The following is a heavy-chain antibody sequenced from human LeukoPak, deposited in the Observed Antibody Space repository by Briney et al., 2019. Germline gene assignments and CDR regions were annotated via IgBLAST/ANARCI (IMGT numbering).Heavy chain of an antibody. CDR2: ISRSGEST. D-gene: IGHD3-10*01. CDR3: ATWTSGSFDY. Sequence: GGSLRLSCAASGFTFSYYAMTWVRQAPGKGLEWVSGISRSGESTWYADSVKGRFTISRDNSKNTLYLQMNSLRAEDTAIYYCATWTSGSFDYWGQGTLVTVSS. J-gene: IGHJ4*02. CDR1: GFTFSYYA. V-gene: IGHV3-23*01.